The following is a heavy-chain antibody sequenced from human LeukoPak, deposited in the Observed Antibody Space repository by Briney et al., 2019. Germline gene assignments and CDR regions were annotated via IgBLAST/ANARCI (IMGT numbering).Heavy chain of an antibody. CDR3: ARAEITAAGVPFDY. V-gene: IGHV4-34*01. J-gene: IGHJ4*02. D-gene: IGHD6-13*01. CDR2: VNHSGST. Sequence: SETLSLTCAVYGESFSGYYWSWIRQPPGKGLEWIGEVNHSGSTNYNPSLKSRVTISVDTSKNQLSLKLSSVTAADTGVYYCARAEITAAGVPFDYWGQGTLVTVSS. CDR1: GESFSGYY.